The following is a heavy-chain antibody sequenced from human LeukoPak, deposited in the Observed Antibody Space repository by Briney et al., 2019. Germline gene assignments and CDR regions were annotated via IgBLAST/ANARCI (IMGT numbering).Heavy chain of an antibody. Sequence: ASVNVSCKASGYKFTDEYMHWVRQAPGQGLEFMGWINPDSGFTNYAQKFKGRVTMTRDTSISTAYVEVRSLTSDDTAVYYCAPTAEAYTSWWKVWGQGTLVTVSS. V-gene: IGHV1-2*02. CDR2: INPDSGFT. CDR3: APTAEAYTSWWKV. D-gene: IGHD2-2*01. CDR1: GYKFTDEY. J-gene: IGHJ4*02.